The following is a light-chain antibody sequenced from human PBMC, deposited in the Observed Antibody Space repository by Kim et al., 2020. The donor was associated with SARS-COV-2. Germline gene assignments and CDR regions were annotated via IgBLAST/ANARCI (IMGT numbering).Light chain of an antibody. CDR3: CSYAGSSTLVV. J-gene: IGLJ2*01. CDR1: SSDVGSYNL. V-gene: IGLV2-23*01. CDR2: EGS. Sequence: QSITISCTGTSSDVGSYNLGSWYQQHPGKAPKLMIYEGSKRPSGVSNRFSGSKSGNTASLTISGLQAEDEADYYCCSYAGSSTLVVFGGGTQLTVL.